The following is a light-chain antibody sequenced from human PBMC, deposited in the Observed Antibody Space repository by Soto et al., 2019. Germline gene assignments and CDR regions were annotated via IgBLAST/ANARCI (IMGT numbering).Light chain of an antibody. Sequence: DIQMTQSPPSLSASVGDKVTITCQASHDIGNSLNWYQDKPGQPPKLVIYDAYKLETGVPSTFSGNGYGTDFTFTIRSLRQEDIATYYCQKSDHLPLFGPGTKVDIK. CDR1: HDIGNS. V-gene: IGKV1-33*01. CDR2: DAY. CDR3: QKSDHLPL. J-gene: IGKJ3*01.